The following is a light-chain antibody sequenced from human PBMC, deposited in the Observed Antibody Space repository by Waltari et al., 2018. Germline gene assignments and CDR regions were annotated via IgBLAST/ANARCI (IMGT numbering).Light chain of an antibody. J-gene: IGLJ1*01. CDR2: YDS. CDR1: NIESKS. V-gene: IGLV3-21*04. CDR3: QVWDANTDPGV. Sequence: SYVLTQPPSVSVAPGKTASITWGGNNIESKSVHWYQQKPCQAPILVISYDSDRPPGIPERFSGSNSGNTATLTISRVEAGDEADYYCQVWDANTDPGVFGTGTEVTVL.